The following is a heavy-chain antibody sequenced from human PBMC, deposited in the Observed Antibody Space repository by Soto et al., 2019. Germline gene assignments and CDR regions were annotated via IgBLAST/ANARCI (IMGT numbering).Heavy chain of an antibody. J-gene: IGHJ5*02. Sequence: QVQLQESGPGLVKPSQTLSLTCTVSGGSISSGGYYWSWIRQHPGKGLEWIGYIYYSGSTYYNPSLKSRVTIAVATSKNHFSLKLCSVTAADTAVYYCALVPSAIGDCFDPWGQGTLVTVSS. CDR1: GGSISSGGYY. D-gene: IGHD2-2*01. CDR3: ALVPSAIGDCFDP. V-gene: IGHV4-31*03. CDR2: IYYSGST.